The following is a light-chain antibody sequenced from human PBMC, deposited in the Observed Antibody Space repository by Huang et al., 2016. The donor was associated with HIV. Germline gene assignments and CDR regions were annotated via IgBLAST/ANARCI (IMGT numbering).Light chain of an antibody. CDR2: GAA. CDR1: QSLLYSSNNKNY. CDR3: HQYYATGT. Sequence: DIVMTQSPDSLAVSLGERATINCKSSQSLLYSSNNKNYLSWYKQKPGPPPKRLIYGAATRESGVPDRFSGSGSETDFTLTISSLQAEDVAVYYGHQYYATGTFGQGTKVEI. V-gene: IGKV4-1*01. J-gene: IGKJ1*01.